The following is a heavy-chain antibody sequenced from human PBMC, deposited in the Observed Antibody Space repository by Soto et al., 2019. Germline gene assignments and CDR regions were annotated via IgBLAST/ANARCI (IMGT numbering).Heavy chain of an antibody. CDR1: GYTFTSYG. J-gene: IGHJ3*02. D-gene: IGHD3-3*01. CDR2: ISAYNGNT. V-gene: IGHV1-18*01. Sequence: GASVKVSCKASGYTFTSYGISWVRQAPGQGLEWMGWISAYNGNTNYAQKLQGRVTMTTDTSTSTAYMELRSLRSEDTAVYYCARPLSAVPHTIFGVVISDAFDIWGQGTMVTVSS. CDR3: ARPLSAVPHTIFGVVISDAFDI.